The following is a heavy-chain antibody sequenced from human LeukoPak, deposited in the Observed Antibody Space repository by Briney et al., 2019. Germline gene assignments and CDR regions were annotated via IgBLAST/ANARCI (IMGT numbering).Heavy chain of an antibody. J-gene: IGHJ4*02. CDR1: GFTFSSYS. CDR2: ISSSSSYI. CDR3: ARDREQLARFDY. Sequence: GGPLRLSCAASGFTFSSYSMNWVRQAPGKGLEWVSSISSSSSYIYYADSVKGRFTISRDNAKNSLYLQMNSLRAEDTAVYYCARDREQLARFDYWGQGTLVTVSS. V-gene: IGHV3-21*01. D-gene: IGHD6-6*01.